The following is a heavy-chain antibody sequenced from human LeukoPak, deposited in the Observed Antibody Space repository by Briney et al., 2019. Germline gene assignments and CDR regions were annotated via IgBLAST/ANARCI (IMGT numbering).Heavy chain of an antibody. D-gene: IGHD5-12*01. Sequence: GGSLRLSCAASGFTFSSYWMSWVRQAPGKGLEWVANIKQDGREKYYVDSVKGRFTISRDNAKNSLYLQMNSLRAEDTAVYYCARDPGSGYEEHFDYWGQGTLVTVSS. J-gene: IGHJ4*02. CDR3: ARDPGSGYEEHFDY. CDR1: GFTFSSYW. V-gene: IGHV3-7*03. CDR2: IKQDGREK.